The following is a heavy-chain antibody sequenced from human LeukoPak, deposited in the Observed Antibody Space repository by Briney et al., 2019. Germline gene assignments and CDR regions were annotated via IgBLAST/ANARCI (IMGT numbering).Heavy chain of an antibody. D-gene: IGHD3-10*01. CDR2: ISYDGSNK. V-gene: IGHV3-30*03. CDR1: GFTFSSYG. J-gene: IGHJ4*02. Sequence: GGSLRLSCAASGFTFSSYGMHWVRQAPGKGLEWVAVISYDGSNKYYADSVKGRFTISRDSSKNTLYLQMNSLRAEDTAVYYCAREIFRGDFDYWGQGTLVTVSS. CDR3: AREIFRGDFDY.